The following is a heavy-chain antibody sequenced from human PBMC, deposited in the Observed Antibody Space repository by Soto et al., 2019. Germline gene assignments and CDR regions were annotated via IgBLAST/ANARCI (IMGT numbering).Heavy chain of an antibody. Sequence: PGGSLRLSCAASGFTFSSYAMHWVRRAPGKGLEWVAVISYDGSNKYYADSVKGRFTISRDNSKNTLYLQMNSLRAEDTAVYYCARVRDYGDLDYWGQGTLVTVSS. CDR1: GFTFSSYA. D-gene: IGHD4-17*01. CDR3: ARVRDYGDLDY. J-gene: IGHJ4*02. V-gene: IGHV3-30-3*01. CDR2: ISYDGSNK.